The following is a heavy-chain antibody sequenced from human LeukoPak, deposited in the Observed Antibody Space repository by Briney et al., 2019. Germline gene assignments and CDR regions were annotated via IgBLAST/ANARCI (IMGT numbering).Heavy chain of an antibody. CDR1: GFTFSSYG. CDR2: ISYDGSNK. J-gene: IGHJ4*02. CDR3: AKDAGGILDY. Sequence: GRSLRLSCAASGFTFSSYGMHWVRQAPGKGLEWVAVISYDGSNKYYADSVKGRFTISRDNSKNTLYLQMNSLRAEDTAVYYCAKDAGGILDYWGQGTLVTVSS. D-gene: IGHD1-26*01. V-gene: IGHV3-30*18.